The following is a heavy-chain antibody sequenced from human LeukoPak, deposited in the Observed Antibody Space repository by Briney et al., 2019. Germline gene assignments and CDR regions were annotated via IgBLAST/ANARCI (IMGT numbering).Heavy chain of an antibody. V-gene: IGHV1-2*02. J-gene: IGHJ3*02. Sequence: ASVKVSCKASGYTFTGYYMHWVRQAPGQGLEWMGWINPNSGGTNYAQKFQGRVTMTRDTSISTAYMELSRLRSDDTAVYYCARTGIAAAGTDDAFDIWGQGTMVTVPS. CDR2: INPNSGGT. D-gene: IGHD6-13*01. CDR3: ARTGIAAAGTDDAFDI. CDR1: GYTFTGYY.